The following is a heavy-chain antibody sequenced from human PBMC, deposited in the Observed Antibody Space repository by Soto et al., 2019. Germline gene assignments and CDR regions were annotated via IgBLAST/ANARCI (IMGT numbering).Heavy chain of an antibody. V-gene: IGHV3-48*01. Sequence: EVHLVESGGDLVQPGGSLRLSCAASGFTFSQYSMTWVRQAPGKGLEWISYISGSGTTVYYADSVKGRFTISRDNADNSLSLQMNSLRAEDTAVYFCARHSYDSYYCYMDAWGKGTTITVSS. CDR3: ARHSYDSYYCYMDA. CDR2: ISGSGTTV. CDR1: GFTFSQYS. J-gene: IGHJ6*03. D-gene: IGHD2-15*01.